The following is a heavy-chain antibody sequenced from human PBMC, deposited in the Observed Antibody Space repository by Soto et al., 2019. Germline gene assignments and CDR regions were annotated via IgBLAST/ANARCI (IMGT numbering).Heavy chain of an antibody. CDR2: IYPGDSDT. D-gene: IGHD6-13*01. J-gene: IGHJ4*02. V-gene: IGHV5-51*01. CDR1: GYTFTNHF. Sequence: GESLKISCKGSGYTFTNHFIGWVRQMPGKGLEWMGIIYPGDSDTRYRPSFQGQVTISADKSINTTYLHWSSLKASDTAMYYCAIRMAAAGRYYYNYWGQGTLVTVS. CDR3: AIRMAAAGRYYYNY.